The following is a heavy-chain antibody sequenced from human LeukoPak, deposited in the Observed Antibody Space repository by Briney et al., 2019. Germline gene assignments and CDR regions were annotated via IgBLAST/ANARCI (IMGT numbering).Heavy chain of an antibody. J-gene: IGHJ6*03. V-gene: IGHV3-33*06. D-gene: IGHD5-24*01. Sequence: QPGGSLRLSCVSSGFTFSNYGMHWVRQAPGKGLEWVALIWHDGSNKYYADSVRGRVTISRDNSKNTLYLQMHSLTAEDTAVYFCAKDGDAYIEYYYYYMDVWGKGTTVTVSS. CDR1: GFTFSNYG. CDR2: IWHDGSNK. CDR3: AKDGDAYIEYYYYYMDV.